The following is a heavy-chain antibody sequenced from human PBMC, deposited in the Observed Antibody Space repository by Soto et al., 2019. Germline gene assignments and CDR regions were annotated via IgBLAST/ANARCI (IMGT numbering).Heavy chain of an antibody. V-gene: IGHV3-30*18. Sequence: VQLVESGGGVVQPGRSLRLSCAASGFTFSSYGMHWVRQAPGKGLEWVAVISYDGSNKYYADSVKGRFTISRDNSKNTLYLQMNSLRAEDTAVYYCAKDRTPINYYYYGMDVWGQGTTVTVSS. CDR3: AKDRTPINYYYYGMDV. J-gene: IGHJ6*02. CDR2: ISYDGSNK. CDR1: GFTFSSYG.